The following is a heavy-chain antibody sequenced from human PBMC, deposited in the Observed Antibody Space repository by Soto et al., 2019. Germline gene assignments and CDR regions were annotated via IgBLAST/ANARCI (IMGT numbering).Heavy chain of an antibody. CDR1: GFTVSSNY. CDR3: ARDLGYSSSWSDY. CDR2: ISGSGGST. D-gene: IGHD6-13*01. Sequence: GGSLRLSCAASGFTVSSNYMSWVRQAPGKGLEWVSVISGSGGSTYYADSVKGRFTISRDNSKNTLYLQTNSLRAEDTAIYHCARDLGYSSSWSDYWGQGTLVTVSS. J-gene: IGHJ4*02. V-gene: IGHV3-23*01.